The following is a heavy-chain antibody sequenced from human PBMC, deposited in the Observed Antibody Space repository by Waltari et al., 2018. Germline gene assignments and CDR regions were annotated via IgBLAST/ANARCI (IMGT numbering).Heavy chain of an antibody. CDR1: GYTFTNYY. CDR3: ARARVGTTGFDY. CDR2: INPSGRST. D-gene: IGHD1-26*01. V-gene: IGHV1-46*01. Sequence: QVQLVQSGAEVKKPGASVKVSCKASGYTFTNYYIHWVRQAPGQGLEWMGIINPSGRSTSYAQKFQGRVTMTRDTSTSTFYMELSSLGSEDTAVFYCARARVGTTGFDYWGQGTLVTVSS. J-gene: IGHJ4*02.